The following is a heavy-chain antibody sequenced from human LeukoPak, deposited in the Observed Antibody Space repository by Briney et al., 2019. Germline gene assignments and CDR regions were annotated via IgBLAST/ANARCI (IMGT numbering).Heavy chain of an antibody. D-gene: IGHD3-22*01. Sequence: GGSLRLSYAASGFTFSSYAMSWVRQAPGKGLEWVSAISGSGGSTYYADSVKGRFTISRDNSKNTLYLQMNSLRAEDTAVYYCARGQRITMIVVGGFFDYWGQGTLVTVSS. CDR3: ARGQRITMIVVGGFFDY. CDR2: ISGSGGST. J-gene: IGHJ4*02. V-gene: IGHV3-23*01. CDR1: GFTFSSYA.